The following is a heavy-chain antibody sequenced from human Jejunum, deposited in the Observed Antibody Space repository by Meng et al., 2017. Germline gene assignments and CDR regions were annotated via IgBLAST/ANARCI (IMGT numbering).Heavy chain of an antibody. D-gene: IGHD2-21*02. CDR1: GFTFSRFP. CDR2: IGVDGSDK. CDR3: AKDEGNCGGDCPALDI. J-gene: IGHJ3*02. V-gene: IGHV3-30*02. Sequence: GESLKISCEGYGFTFSRFPMHWVRQAPGKGLEWVAIIGVDGSDKHYGDSVKGRFTISRDNSKNTLYLQMDSLRVEDTALYFCAKDEGNCGGDCPALDIWGQGTMVTVSS.